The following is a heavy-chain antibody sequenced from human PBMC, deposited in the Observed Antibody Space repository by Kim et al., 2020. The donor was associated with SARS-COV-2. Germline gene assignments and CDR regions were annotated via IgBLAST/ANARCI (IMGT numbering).Heavy chain of an antibody. J-gene: IGHJ4*02. D-gene: IGHD3-10*01. CDR2: INHSGST. V-gene: IGHV4-34*01. CDR1: GGSFSGYY. CDR3: ARGLGYYYGSGSYNY. Sequence: SETLSLTCAVYGGSFSGYYWSWIRQPPGKGLEWIGEINHSGSTNYNPSLKSRVTISVDTSKNQFSLKLSSVTAADTAVYYCARGLGYYYGSGSYNYWGQG.